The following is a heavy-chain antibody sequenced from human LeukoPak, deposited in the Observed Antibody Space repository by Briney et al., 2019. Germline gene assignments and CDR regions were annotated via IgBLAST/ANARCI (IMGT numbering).Heavy chain of an antibody. CDR3: LRYCSSISCSS. D-gene: IGHD2-2*01. CDR1: GYTFTGYY. V-gene: IGHV1-2*02. J-gene: IGHJ4*02. Sequence: GASVKVFCKASGYTFTGYYIHWVRQAPGQGLEWMGWINPKNGDTNYAQKFQGRVTMTRDTSISTAYAEVRRLESDDTAVYYCLRYCSSISCSSWGQGTLVTVFS. CDR2: INPKNGDT.